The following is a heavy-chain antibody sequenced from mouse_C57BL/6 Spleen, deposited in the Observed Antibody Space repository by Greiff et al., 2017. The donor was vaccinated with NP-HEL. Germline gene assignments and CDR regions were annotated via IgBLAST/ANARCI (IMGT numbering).Heavy chain of an antibody. J-gene: IGHJ2*01. V-gene: IGHV5-12*01. CDR3: ARRDIYYGLDY. D-gene: IGHD2-1*01. CDR2: ISNGGGST. Sequence: EVMLVESGGGLVQPGGSLKLSCAASGFTFSDYYMYWVRQTPEKRLEWVAYISNGGGSTYYPDTVKGRFTISRDNAKNTLYLQMSRLKSEDTAMYYCARRDIYYGLDYWGQGTTLTVSS. CDR1: GFTFSDYY.